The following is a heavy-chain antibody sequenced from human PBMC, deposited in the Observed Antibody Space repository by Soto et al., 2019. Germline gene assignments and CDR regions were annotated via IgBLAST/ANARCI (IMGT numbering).Heavy chain of an antibody. CDR3: ATRITVFGLLIPPFDP. D-gene: IGHD3-3*01. CDR1: GAPITWGDYS. V-gene: IGHV4-34*01. J-gene: IGHJ5*02. CDR2: INHTGGT. Sequence: PSETLSLTCAISGAPITWGDYSWNWIRQPPGKGLEWIGEINHTGGTHYNPSLKSRVTMSVDTSKNQFSLRLSSVTAADTAIYYCATRITVFGLLIPPFDPWGQGTQVTVSS.